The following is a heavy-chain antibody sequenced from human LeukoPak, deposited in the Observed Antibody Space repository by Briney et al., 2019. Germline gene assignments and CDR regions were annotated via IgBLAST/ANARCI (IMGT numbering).Heavy chain of an antibody. D-gene: IGHD3-10*01. CDR3: ARVPACGSGSYINY. CDR1: GGTFSSYA. V-gene: IGHV1-18*01. Sequence: ASVKVSCKASGGTFSSYAISWVRQAPGQGLEWMGWISAYNGNTNYAQKLQGRVTMTTGTPTSTAYMELRSLRSDDTAVYYCARVPACGSGSYINYWGQGTLVTVSS. J-gene: IGHJ4*02. CDR2: ISAYNGNT.